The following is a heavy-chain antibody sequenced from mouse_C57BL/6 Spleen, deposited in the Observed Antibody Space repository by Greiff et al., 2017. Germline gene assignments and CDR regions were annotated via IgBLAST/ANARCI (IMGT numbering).Heavy chain of an antibody. V-gene: IGHV1-80*01. CDR2: LYPGDGDT. Sequence: VKLVESGAELVKPGASVKISCKASGYAFSSYWMNWVKQRPGKGLEWIGQLYPGDGDTNYNGKFKGKATLTADKSSSTAYMQLSSLTSEDSAVYFCARWTGTGYFDYWGQGTTLTVSS. D-gene: IGHD4-1*01. CDR1: GYAFSSYW. J-gene: IGHJ2*01. CDR3: ARWTGTGYFDY.